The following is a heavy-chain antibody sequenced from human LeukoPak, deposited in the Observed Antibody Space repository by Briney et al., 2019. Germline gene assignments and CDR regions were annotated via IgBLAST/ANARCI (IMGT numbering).Heavy chain of an antibody. D-gene: IGHD3-16*01. CDR1: GGSISGYY. J-gene: IGHJ4*02. CDR3: AKHYVFVYGGSSFDY. V-gene: IGHV4-59*08. Sequence: SETLSLTCTVSGGSISGYYWSWIRQPPGRGLEWIGYIYYSGSTNYNPSFKSRVTISVDMSENQFSLKLSSVTAADTAVYYCAKHYVFVYGGSSFDYWGQGTLVTVSS. CDR2: IYYSGST.